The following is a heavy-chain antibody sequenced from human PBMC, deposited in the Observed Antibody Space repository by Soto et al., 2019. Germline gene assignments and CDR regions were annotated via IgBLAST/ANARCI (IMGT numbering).Heavy chain of an antibody. V-gene: IGHV3-7*01. CDR1: GFTFSSYW. CDR2: IKQDGSEK. Sequence: EVQLVESGGGLVQPGGSLRLSCAASGFTFSSYWMSWVRQAPGKGLEWVANIKQDGSEKYYVDSVKGRFTISRDNAKNSRYLQSNTLRAADTAVYYCARVGLVPAALKWYFDSWAQGTLVTVSS. J-gene: IGHJ4*02. D-gene: IGHD2-2*01. CDR3: ARVGLVPAALKWYFDS.